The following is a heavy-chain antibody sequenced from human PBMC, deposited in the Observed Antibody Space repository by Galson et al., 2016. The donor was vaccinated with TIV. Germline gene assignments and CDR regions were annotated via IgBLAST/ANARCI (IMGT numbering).Heavy chain of an antibody. V-gene: IGHV4-59*11. CDR1: GGSMKTHY. CDR2: IAYTGSP. D-gene: IGHD6-19*01. J-gene: IGHJ4*02. Sequence: ETLSLTCSVSGGSMKTHYWTWIRQPPGKGLEWIGYIAYTGSPNYNPALRSRVTISMNTSKNQFSLKLSSVTAVDTAVYYCARTSVVVSGTPFFDYWGRGTLVTVSS. CDR3: ARTSVVVSGTPFFDY.